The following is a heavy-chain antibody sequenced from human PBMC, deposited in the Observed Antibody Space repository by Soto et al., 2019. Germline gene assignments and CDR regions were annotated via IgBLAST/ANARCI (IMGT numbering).Heavy chain of an antibody. Sequence: QVLLEQSGAEVRKTGSSVKLSCKTSGDSFISSSINWVRQAPGQGLEWMGGIIPMVQKANYAHHFRGSVAITADRSTDTVYMVLNRRTSVDTAVYSCARGSTTFPEYFQFWGLGTLVIVSS. CDR3: ARGSTTFPEYFQF. J-gene: IGHJ1*01. CDR2: IIPMVQKA. V-gene: IGHV1-69*01. D-gene: IGHD2-2*01. CDR1: GDSFISSS.